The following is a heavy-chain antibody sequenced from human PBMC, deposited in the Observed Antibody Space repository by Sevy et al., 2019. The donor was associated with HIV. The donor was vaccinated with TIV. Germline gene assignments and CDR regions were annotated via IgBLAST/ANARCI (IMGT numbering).Heavy chain of an antibody. CDR3: AHRTRGGTGWLRSFDY. J-gene: IGHJ4*02. CDR1: GFSLSARGVG. V-gene: IGHV2-5*02. D-gene: IGHD6-19*01. Sequence: SGPTLVNPTQTLTLTCTFSGFSLSARGVGVGWIRQPPGKALEWLALIYWDDDKRYSPSLKSRLTITRDTPKNQVVLTMTNMDPVDTATYYCAHRTRGGTGWLRSFDYWGQGTLVTVSS. CDR2: IYWDDDK.